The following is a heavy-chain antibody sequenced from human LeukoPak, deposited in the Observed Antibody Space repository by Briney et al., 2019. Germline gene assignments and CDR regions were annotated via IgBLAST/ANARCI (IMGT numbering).Heavy chain of an antibody. Sequence: GGSLRLSCAASGFTFSSYAMSWVRQAPGKGLEWVSAISGSGGSTYYADSVKGRFTISRDNGKNSLYLQMSSLRAEDTAVYYCARSKVAGTSDYWGQGTLVAVSS. CDR2: ISGSGGST. CDR3: ARSKVAGTSDY. V-gene: IGHV3-23*01. J-gene: IGHJ4*02. D-gene: IGHD6-19*01. CDR1: GFTFSSYA.